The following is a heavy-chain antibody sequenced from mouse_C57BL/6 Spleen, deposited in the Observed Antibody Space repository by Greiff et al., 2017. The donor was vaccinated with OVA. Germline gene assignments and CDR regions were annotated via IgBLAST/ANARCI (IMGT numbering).Heavy chain of an antibody. Sequence: EVQLQQSGTVLARPGASVKMSCKTSGYTFTSYWMHWVKQRPGQGLEWIGAIYPGNSDTSYNQKFKGKAKLTAVTSASTAYMELSSLTNEDSAVYYCTRTYDYDVDWYFDVWGTGTTVTVSS. V-gene: IGHV1-5*01. D-gene: IGHD2-4*01. CDR2: IYPGNSDT. J-gene: IGHJ1*03. CDR1: GYTFTSYW. CDR3: TRTYDYDVDWYFDV.